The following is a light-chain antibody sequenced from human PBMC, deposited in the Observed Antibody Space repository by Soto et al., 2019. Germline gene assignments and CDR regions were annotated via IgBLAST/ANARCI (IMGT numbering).Light chain of an antibody. J-gene: IGKJ1*01. Sequence: IQITQSASTLSATEGDTVTVTCRASQSVSGWLAWYQQKPGEAPKRLIYDASALPRGVPSRFSGSGTGTKFTLTIASLQPDDFATYYCQQYETFSGTFGPGTKVDI. V-gene: IGKV1-5*01. CDR2: DAS. CDR1: QSVSGW. CDR3: QQYETFSGT.